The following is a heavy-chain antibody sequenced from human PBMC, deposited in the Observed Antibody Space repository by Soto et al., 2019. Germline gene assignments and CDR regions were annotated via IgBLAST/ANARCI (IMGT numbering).Heavy chain of an antibody. CDR1: GGTFSSYA. Sequence: SVKVSCKASGGTFSSYAISWVRQAPGQGLEWMGGIIPIFGTANYAQKFRGRVTITADESTSTAYMELSSLGSEDTAVYYCARGSLILASTPSYDFWSGSTPSWFDPWGQGTLVTVPQ. CDR2: IIPIFGTA. J-gene: IGHJ5*02. D-gene: IGHD3-3*01. V-gene: IGHV1-69*13. CDR3: ARGSLILASTPSYDFWSGSTPSWFDP.